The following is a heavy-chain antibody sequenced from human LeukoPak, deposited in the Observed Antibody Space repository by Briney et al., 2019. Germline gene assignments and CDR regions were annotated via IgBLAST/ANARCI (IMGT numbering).Heavy chain of an antibody. CDR3: ARSPPSLTFHYYYMDV. CDR2: INHSGST. Sequence: PSETLSLTCAVYGGSFSGYYWSWIRQPPGKGLEWLGEINHSGSTNYNPSLKRRVTISVDTSKNQFSLKLSSVTAADTAVYYCARSPPSLTFHYYYMDVWGKGTTVTVSS. CDR1: GGSFSGYY. J-gene: IGHJ6*03. V-gene: IGHV4-34*01. D-gene: IGHD3-9*01.